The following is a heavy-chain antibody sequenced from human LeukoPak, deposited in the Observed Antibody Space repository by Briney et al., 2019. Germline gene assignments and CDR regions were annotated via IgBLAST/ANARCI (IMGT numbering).Heavy chain of an antibody. J-gene: IGHJ4*02. CDR1: GFTFSSYA. CDR3: ARATYYYGSGSYWEDY. CDR2: ISGSGGST. V-gene: IGHV3-23*01. Sequence: GGSLRLPCAASGFTFSSYAMSWVRQAPGKGLEWVSAISGSGGSTYYADSVKGRFTISRDNAKNSLYLQMNSLRAEDTAVYYCARATYYYGSGSYWEDYWGQGTLVTVSS. D-gene: IGHD3-10*01.